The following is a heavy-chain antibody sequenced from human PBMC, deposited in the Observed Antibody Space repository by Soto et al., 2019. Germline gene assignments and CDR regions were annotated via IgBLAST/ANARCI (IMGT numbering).Heavy chain of an antibody. Sequence: GASVKVSCKASGYTFTSYAMHWVRQAPGQRLEWMAWINAGNGNTKYSQKFQGRVTMTRDTSTSTVYMELSSLRSEDTAVYYCARRSLLSPHNQGYEYFQHWGQGTLVTVS. CDR2: INAGNGNT. J-gene: IGHJ1*01. V-gene: IGHV1-3*01. CDR3: ARRSLLSPHNQGYEYFQH. CDR1: GYTFTSYA. D-gene: IGHD2-15*01.